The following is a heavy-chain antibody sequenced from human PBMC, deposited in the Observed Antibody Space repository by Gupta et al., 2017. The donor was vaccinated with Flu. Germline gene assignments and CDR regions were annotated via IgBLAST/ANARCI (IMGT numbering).Heavy chain of an antibody. CDR3: AKLRACGGDCYFFDN. Sequence: QVQLVQSGAEVKKPGSSVKASCRASGDTFTSSIIIWWRQAPGQGLERMGGSITMSGTSDSAQRFKDRVSIYAGESTSTVCMELTSLKSDDTAVYYCAKLRACGGDCYFFDNWGQGTLVTVSS. CDR1: GDTFTSSI. V-gene: IGHV1-69*01. D-gene: IGHD2-21*02. J-gene: IGHJ4*02. CDR2: SITMSGTS.